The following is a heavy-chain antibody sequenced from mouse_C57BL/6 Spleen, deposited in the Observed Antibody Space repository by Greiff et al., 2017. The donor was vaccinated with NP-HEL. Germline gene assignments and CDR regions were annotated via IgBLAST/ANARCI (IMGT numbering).Heavy chain of an antibody. CDR2: IHPDSGST. V-gene: IGHV1-64*01. CDR1: GYTFTSYW. CDR3: ARKEGFDY. J-gene: IGHJ2*01. Sequence: QVQLQQPGAELVKPGASVKLSCKASGYTFTSYWMHWVKQRPGQGLEWIGRIHPDSGSTNYNEKFKSKATLTVDKSSSTAYMQLSSLTSEDSAVYDCARKEGFDYWGQGTTLTVSS.